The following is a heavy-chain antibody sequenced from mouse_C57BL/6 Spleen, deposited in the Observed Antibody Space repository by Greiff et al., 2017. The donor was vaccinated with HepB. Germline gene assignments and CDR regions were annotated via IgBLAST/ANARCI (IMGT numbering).Heavy chain of an antibody. CDR2: INTSNGDT. CDR3: TREIITTVVATEAY. V-gene: IGHV1-53*01. CDR1: GYTFTSYW. D-gene: IGHD1-1*01. J-gene: IGHJ3*01. Sequence: QVQLQQPGAELVKPGASVKLSCKASGYTFTSYWMHWVKQRPGQGLEWIAYINTSNGDTNYTEKFKSQFTLTVDKACNTAYMQLSSLTSEDTAVYYCTREIITTVVATEAYWGQGTPLTVSA.